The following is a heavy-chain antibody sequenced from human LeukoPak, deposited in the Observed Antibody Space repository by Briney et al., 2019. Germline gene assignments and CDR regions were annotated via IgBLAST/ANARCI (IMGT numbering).Heavy chain of an antibody. Sequence: PGESLKISXKGSGYSFTSYWIGWVRQMPGKGLEWMWIIYPGDSDTRYSPSFQGQVTISADKSISTAYLQWSSLKASDTAMYYCARRENYDFWSGYQNWFDPWGQGTLVTVSS. CDR2: IYPGDSDT. CDR3: ARRENYDFWSGYQNWFDP. CDR1: GYSFTSYW. J-gene: IGHJ5*02. D-gene: IGHD3-3*01. V-gene: IGHV5-51*03.